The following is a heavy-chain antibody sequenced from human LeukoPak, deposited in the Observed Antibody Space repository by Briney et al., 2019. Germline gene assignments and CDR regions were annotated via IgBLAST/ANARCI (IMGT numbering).Heavy chain of an antibody. CDR2: ISSSGSTI. J-gene: IGHJ6*02. Sequence: GGSLRLSCAASGFTFTTHSMNWVRQAPGKGLEWVSYISSSGSTIYYADSVKGRFTISRDNAKNSLSLQMNSLRAEDTAVFYCARAAYGSGGYYYYYYGMDVWGQGTTVTVSS. CDR3: ARAAYGSGGYYYYYYGMDV. V-gene: IGHV3-48*04. CDR1: GFTFTTHS. D-gene: IGHD3-10*01.